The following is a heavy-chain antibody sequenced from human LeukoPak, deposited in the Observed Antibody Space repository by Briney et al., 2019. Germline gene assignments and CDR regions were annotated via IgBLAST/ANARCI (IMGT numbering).Heavy chain of an antibody. D-gene: IGHD3-22*01. CDR1: GFTFSSYA. V-gene: IGHV3-23*01. CDR3: AKDLDSSGYYLGENFDY. CDR2: ISGSGGRT. Sequence: GGSLRLSCAAPGFTFSSYAMNWVRQAPGKGLEWVAMISGSGGRTYYADSVKGRFTISRDNSKNTLYLQMNSLRAEDKAVYYCAKDLDSSGYYLGENFDYWGQGTLVTVSS. J-gene: IGHJ4*02.